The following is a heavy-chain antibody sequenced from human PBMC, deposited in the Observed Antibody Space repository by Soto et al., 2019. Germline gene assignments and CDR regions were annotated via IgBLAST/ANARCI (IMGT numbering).Heavy chain of an antibody. CDR3: ARGSGWYYAFEI. D-gene: IGHD6-19*01. CDR2: IYNDGST. Sequence: EVQLVESGGGLVQPGGSLRLSCAASGLTVITNYMSWVRQAPGKGLEWVSVIYNDGSTYFADSVQGRFTISRDNSKNTLYLQMNSLRAEDTAVYYCARGSGWYYAFEIWGQGTMVTVSS. CDR1: GLTVITNY. V-gene: IGHV3-66*01. J-gene: IGHJ3*02.